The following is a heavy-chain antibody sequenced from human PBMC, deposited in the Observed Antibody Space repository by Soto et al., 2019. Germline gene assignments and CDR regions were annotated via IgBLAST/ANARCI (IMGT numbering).Heavy chain of an antibody. J-gene: IGHJ3*01. D-gene: IGHD2-15*01. Sequence: GGSLRLSCAASGFTFSSYAMSWVRQAPGKGLEWVSYINKEGVQFYTDSVKGRFTISRDNAKKSLHLQMNGLRDEDTAVYFCVRNFAFPFILWAKGTMVTV. V-gene: IGHV3-48*02. CDR1: GFTFSSYA. CDR3: VRNFAFPFIL. CDR2: INKEGVQ.